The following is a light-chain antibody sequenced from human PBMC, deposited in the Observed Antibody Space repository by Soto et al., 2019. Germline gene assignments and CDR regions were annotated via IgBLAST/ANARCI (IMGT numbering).Light chain of an antibody. Sequence: QSVLTQPASVSVSPGQSITISCTGTSSDVGGYNYVSWYQQHPGKAPNLMIYEVSNRPSGVSDRFSGSKSGNTASLTISGLQAEDEADYYCGSYTSSRIYVFGAGTKVTVL. CDR3: GSYTSSRIYV. J-gene: IGLJ1*01. CDR1: SSDVGGYNY. V-gene: IGLV2-14*01. CDR2: EVS.